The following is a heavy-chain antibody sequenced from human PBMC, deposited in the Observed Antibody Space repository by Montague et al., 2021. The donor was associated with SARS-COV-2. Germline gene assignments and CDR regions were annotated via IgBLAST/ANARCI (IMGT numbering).Heavy chain of an antibody. V-gene: IGHV4-34*01. CDR3: ARARGSHYMSWLDS. CDR1: LSSFLPSS. CDR2: VNPSGNA. J-gene: IGHJ5*01. Sequence: SDPLSLPFSFPLSSFLPSSWSWIRQPPGGRLEWIGEVNPSGNAFYNSSLNSRVTISVSTSSSQFSLRLTSVTAADTAVYYCARARGSHYMSWLDSWGQGTLVIVSS. D-gene: IGHD3-10*01.